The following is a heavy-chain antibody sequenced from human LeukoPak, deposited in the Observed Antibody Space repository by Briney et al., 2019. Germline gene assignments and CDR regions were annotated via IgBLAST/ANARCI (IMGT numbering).Heavy chain of an antibody. V-gene: IGHV4-38-2*02. CDR3: TREKSGTIVDY. J-gene: IGHJ4*02. Sequence: SETLPLTCAVSGYSISSGYYWGWIRQPPGKGLEWIGSIYHSGNTYYNPSLKSRVTMSVDMSNNQFSLKLNSVTAADTAVYFCTREKSGTIVDYWGQGTLVTVSS. CDR1: GYSISSGYY. D-gene: IGHD6-13*01. CDR2: IYHSGNT.